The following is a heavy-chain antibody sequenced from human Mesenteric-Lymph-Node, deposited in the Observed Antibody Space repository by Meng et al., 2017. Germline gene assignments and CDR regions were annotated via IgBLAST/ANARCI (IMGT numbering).Heavy chain of an antibody. CDR1: GFSLITSGVG. CDR2: NYWDDEK. J-gene: IGHJ5*02. V-gene: IGHV2-5*02. D-gene: IGHD1-1*01. CDR3: AVSRAQSCTWKWVDP. Sequence: QITLKESGPTLENPTQTLTLTCTFSGFSLITSGVGVGWLRHPPGKALEWLALNYWDDEKRYSPSLKSRLTITKDTSKNQVVLTMTNMDPVDTATYSCAVSRAQSCTWKWVDPRGEGTLVTVSS.